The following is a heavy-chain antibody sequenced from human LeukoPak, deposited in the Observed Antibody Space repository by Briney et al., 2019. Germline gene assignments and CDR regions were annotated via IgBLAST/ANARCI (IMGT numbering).Heavy chain of an antibody. CDR2: IYTSGGT. D-gene: IGHD3-3*01. J-gene: IGHJ4*02. V-gene: IGHV4-4*07. CDR1: GGSISSYY. Sequence: SETLSLTCTVSGGSISSYYWSWIRQPAGKGLEWIGRIYTSGGTNYNPYLKSRVTMSVDTSKNQFSLKLSSVTAADTAVYYCAREADRYDFWSVYYSWFDYWGQGTLVTVSS. CDR3: AREADRYDFWSVYYSWFDY.